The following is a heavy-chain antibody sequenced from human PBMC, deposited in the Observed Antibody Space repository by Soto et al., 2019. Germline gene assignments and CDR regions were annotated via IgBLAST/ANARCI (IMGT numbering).Heavy chain of an antibody. CDR2: VYRTEIT. J-gene: IGHJ5*02. CDR3: ARRDCSSDSCPEARWFDP. V-gene: IGHV4-38-2*01. D-gene: IGHD2-2*01. Sequence: TSETLSLTCAVSGYPIVIGYYWGWLRPPPGNGLQWLGSVYRTEITFYNPSLKSRVAISLDMSNTQVSLKLNSVTAADTAVYYCARRDCSSDSCPEARWFDPWGQGTLVT. CDR1: GYPIVIGYY.